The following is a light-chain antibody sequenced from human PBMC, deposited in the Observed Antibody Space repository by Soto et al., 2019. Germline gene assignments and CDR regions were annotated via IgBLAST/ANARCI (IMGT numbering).Light chain of an antibody. J-gene: IGKJ1*01. CDR1: ESISTW. V-gene: IGKV1-5*03. CDR3: QQYNIYSWT. Sequence: DIHMTQSSSTLSASVGNRVTITCRASESISTWLAWYQQKPGKAPNLLIYKASSLESGVPSRFSGSGYGTEFNLTISSLQTDDFATYYCQQYNIYSWTFGQGTKVDIK. CDR2: KAS.